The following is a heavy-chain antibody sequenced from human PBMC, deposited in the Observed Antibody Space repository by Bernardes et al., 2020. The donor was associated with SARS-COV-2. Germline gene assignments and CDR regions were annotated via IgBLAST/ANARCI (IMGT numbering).Heavy chain of an antibody. J-gene: IGHJ4*02. CDR1: GFTFSSYA. CDR3: ARQFWSAREGDY. CDR2: ISYDGSNK. Sequence: GGSLRLSCAASGFTFSSYAMHWVRQAPGKGLEWVAVISYDGSNKYYADSVKGRFTISRDNSKNTLYLQMNSLRAEDTAVYYCARQFWSAREGDYWGQGTLVTVSS. D-gene: IGHD3-3*02. V-gene: IGHV3-30*01.